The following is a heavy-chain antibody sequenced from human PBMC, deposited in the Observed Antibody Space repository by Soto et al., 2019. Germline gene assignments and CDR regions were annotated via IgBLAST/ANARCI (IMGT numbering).Heavy chain of an antibody. CDR3: ARAPYDFSALFDY. CDR2: ISSSSSYI. Sequence: GGSLRLSCAASGFTFSSYSMNWVRQAPGKGLEWVSSISSSSSYIYYADSVKGRFTISRDNAKNSLYLQMNSLRAEDTAVYYCARAPYDFSALFDYWGQGTLVTVSS. D-gene: IGHD3-3*01. CDR1: GFTFSSYS. V-gene: IGHV3-21*01. J-gene: IGHJ4*02.